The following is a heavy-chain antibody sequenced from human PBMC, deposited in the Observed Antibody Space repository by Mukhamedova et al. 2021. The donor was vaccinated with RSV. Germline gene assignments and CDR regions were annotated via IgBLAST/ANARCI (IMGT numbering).Heavy chain of an antibody. CDR3: SKMWAITMFRNNWFDP. CDR2: ISGSGGST. D-gene: IGHD3-10*01. V-gene: IGHV3-23*01. J-gene: IGHJ5*02. Sequence: SWVRQAPGKGLDWVSAISGSGGSTYYADSVKGRFTISRDNSKNTLYLQMNSLRAEDTAVYYCSKMWAITMFRNNWFDPWGQGTL.